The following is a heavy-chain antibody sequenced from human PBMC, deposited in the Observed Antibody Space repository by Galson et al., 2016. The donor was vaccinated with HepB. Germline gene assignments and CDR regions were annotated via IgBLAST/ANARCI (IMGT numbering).Heavy chain of an antibody. CDR1: GFTFNDYG. Sequence: SVKVSCKASGFTFNDYGINWVRQAPGQGLEWMGWISVYSGKTDYGQNVQGRVTMTTDTSTRTAYKELRSLRSDDTAVYYCPRGRYTTPNWFDPWGQGTLVTVSS. D-gene: IGHD2-2*02. V-gene: IGHV1-18*01. CDR2: ISVYSGKT. CDR3: PRGRYTTPNWFDP. J-gene: IGHJ5*02.